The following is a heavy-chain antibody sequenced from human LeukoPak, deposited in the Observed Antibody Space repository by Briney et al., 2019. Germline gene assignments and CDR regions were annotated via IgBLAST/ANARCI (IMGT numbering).Heavy chain of an antibody. J-gene: IGHJ3*02. V-gene: IGHV4-59*01. D-gene: IGHD1-26*01. CDR3: ARDPDRVGATYAFDI. CDR2: IYYSGST. CDR1: GGSISSYY. Sequence: SETLSLTCTVSGGSISSYYWSWIRQPPGKGLEWIGYIYYSGSTNYNPSLTSRVTISVDTSNNQFSLKLSSVTAADTAVYYCARDPDRVGATYAFDIWGQGTMVTVSS.